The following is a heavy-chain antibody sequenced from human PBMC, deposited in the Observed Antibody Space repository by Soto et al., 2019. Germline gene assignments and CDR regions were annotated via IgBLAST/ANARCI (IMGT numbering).Heavy chain of an antibody. J-gene: IGHJ3*02. CDR1: GYSFTSYW. CDR3: ARQTARGDDAFDI. D-gene: IGHD5-18*01. CDR2: IYPGDSDT. V-gene: IGHV5-51*01. Sequence: GESLKISCKGSGYSFTSYWIGWVRQMPGKGLEWMGIIYPGDSDTRYGPSFQGQVTISADKSLSTAYLRWSSLKASVTAMYYCARQTARGDDAFDIWGQGTMVTVSS.